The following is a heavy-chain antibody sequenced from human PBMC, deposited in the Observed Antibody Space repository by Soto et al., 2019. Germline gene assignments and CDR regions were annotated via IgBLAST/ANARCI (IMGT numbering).Heavy chain of an antibody. D-gene: IGHD4-4*01. J-gene: IGHJ4*02. V-gene: IGHV4-34*01. Sequence: PSETLSLTCAVYGGSFSGYYWSWIRQPPGKGLEWIGEINHSGSTNYNPSLKSRVTISVDTSKNQFSLKLTSVTAADTAVYYCASSSGMTTVTYFDYWGQGTLVTVSS. CDR2: INHSGST. CDR3: ASSSGMTTVTYFDY. CDR1: GGSFSGYY.